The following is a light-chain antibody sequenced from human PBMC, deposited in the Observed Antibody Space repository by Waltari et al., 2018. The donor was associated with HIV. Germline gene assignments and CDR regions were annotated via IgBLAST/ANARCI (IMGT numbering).Light chain of an antibody. CDR2: WAS. Sequence: IVMTQSPDAVAVALGERATITCKSSLSRLYSSNNKNYLAWYPQRPGEPPKLLIYWASTREDGVHDRFSGSGSGTDFTLTISSRKYDDVAVYDGQQYDGDSFTFGQGTKVEIK. V-gene: IGKV4-1*01. CDR1: LSRLYSSNNKNY. CDR3: QQYDGDSFT. J-gene: IGKJ2*01.